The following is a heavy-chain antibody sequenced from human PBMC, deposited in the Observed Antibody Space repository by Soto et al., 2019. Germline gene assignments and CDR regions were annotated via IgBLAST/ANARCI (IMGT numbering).Heavy chain of an antibody. J-gene: IGHJ4*02. CDR3: AKGLGISLYFDY. CDR1: GFTFSSYA. D-gene: IGHD6-6*01. V-gene: IGHV3-23*01. Sequence: PGRSLRLSCAASGFTFSSYAMSWARQAPGKGLEWVSAISGSGGSTYYADSVKGRFTISRDNSKNTLYLQMNSLRAEDTAVYYCAKGLGISLYFDYWGQGTLVTVSS. CDR2: ISGSGGST.